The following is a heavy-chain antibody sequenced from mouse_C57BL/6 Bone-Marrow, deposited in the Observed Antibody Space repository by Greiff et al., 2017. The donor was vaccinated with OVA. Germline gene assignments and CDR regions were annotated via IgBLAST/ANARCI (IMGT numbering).Heavy chain of an antibody. V-gene: IGHV1-4*01. CDR2: INPSSGYT. Sequence: VQLQQSGADLARPGASVKMSCKASGYTFTSYTMHWVKQRPGQGLEWIGYINPSSGYTKYNQKFKDKATLTADKSSSTAYMQLSSLTSEDSAVYYCAREDYYGSSYWYFDVWGTGTTVTVSS. CDR1: GYTFTSYT. J-gene: IGHJ1*03. D-gene: IGHD1-1*01. CDR3: AREDYYGSSYWYFDV.